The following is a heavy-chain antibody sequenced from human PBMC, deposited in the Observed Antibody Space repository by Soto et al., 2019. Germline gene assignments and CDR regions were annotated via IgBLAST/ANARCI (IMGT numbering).Heavy chain of an antibody. Sequence: QVQLVESGGVVVQPGRSLRLSCAASGFTFCNYGMHWVRQAPGKGLEWVAVIWDDGNQKYYVDSVKGRFTISRDNSENTMFLQMNSLTAEDTAVYYCVRGGKTAGAFDIWGQGTMVTVSS. CDR2: IWDDGNQK. CDR3: VRGGKTAGAFDI. V-gene: IGHV3-33*01. D-gene: IGHD3-16*01. CDR1: GFTFCNYG. J-gene: IGHJ3*02.